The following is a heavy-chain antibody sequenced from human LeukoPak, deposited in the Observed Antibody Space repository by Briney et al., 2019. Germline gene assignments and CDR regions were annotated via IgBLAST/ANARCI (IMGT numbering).Heavy chain of an antibody. Sequence: ASVKVSCKASGYTFTSYDINWVRQATGQGLEWMGWMNPNSGNTGYAQKFQGRVTMTRNTSISTAYMELSSLRSGDTAVYYCVISYYYDSSGYYYDYNYWGQGTLVTVSS. D-gene: IGHD3-22*01. V-gene: IGHV1-8*01. CDR2: MNPNSGNT. CDR1: GYTFTSYD. CDR3: VISYYYDSSGYYYDYNY. J-gene: IGHJ4*02.